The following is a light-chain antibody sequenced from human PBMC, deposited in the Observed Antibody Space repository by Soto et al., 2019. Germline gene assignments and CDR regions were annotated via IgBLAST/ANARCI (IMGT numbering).Light chain of an antibody. V-gene: IGKV3-20*01. J-gene: IGKJ1*01. Sequence: EIVLTQSPGTLSLSPGVRATLSCRASQSVSSSYLPCYQQKPGQAASLLIYGASSRATVIPDRFSGSGCGSDFTPTTSRLQPEAFAVYYCQQYGSSRTFGQGTKVEIK. CDR3: QQYGSSRT. CDR1: QSVSSSY. CDR2: GAS.